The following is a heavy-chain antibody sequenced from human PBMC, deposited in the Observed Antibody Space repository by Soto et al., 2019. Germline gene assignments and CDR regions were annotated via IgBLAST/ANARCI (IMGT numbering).Heavy chain of an antibody. Sequence: QVQLQESGPGLVKPSQTLSLTCTVSGGSISSGGYYWSWIRQHPGKGLEWIGYIYPSGSTYYNPSLKSRVTISVDTSKKQFSLKLSSVTAADTAGYYCARGAVPGWFDPWGQGTLVTVSS. J-gene: IGHJ5*02. CDR3: ARGAVPGWFDP. CDR1: GGSISSGGYY. V-gene: IGHV4-31*03. CDR2: IYPSGST.